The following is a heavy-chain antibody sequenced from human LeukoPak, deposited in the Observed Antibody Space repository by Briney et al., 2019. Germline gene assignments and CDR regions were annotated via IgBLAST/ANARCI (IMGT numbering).Heavy chain of an antibody. J-gene: IGHJ4*02. Sequence: GGSLRLSCAASGFTFSSYGMHWVRQAPGKGLEWVAVIWYDGSNKYYADSVKGRFTISRDNSKNTLYLLMNSLRAEDTAVYYCARDALGGGATFDYWGQGTLVTVSS. D-gene: IGHD1-26*01. V-gene: IGHV3-33*01. CDR2: IWYDGSNK. CDR1: GFTFSSYG. CDR3: ARDALGGGATFDY.